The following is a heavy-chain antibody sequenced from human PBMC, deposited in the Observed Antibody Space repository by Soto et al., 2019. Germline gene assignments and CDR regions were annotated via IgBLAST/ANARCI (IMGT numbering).Heavy chain of an antibody. CDR2: IYYSGST. CDR1: GGSIISYY. D-gene: IGHD6-19*01. V-gene: IGHV4-59*08. J-gene: IGHJ6*03. CDR3: ARRAVAGTPPGYYMDV. Sequence: PLEILSLTCTVSGGSIISYYWSWIRQPPGKGLEWIGYIYYSGSTNYNPSLKSRVTISVDTSKNQFSLKLSSVTAADTAVYYCARRAVAGTPPGYYMDVWGKGTTVTVSS.